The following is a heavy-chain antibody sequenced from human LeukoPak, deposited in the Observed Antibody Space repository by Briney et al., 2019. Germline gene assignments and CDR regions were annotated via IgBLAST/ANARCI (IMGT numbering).Heavy chain of an antibody. D-gene: IGHD1-14*01. Sequence: GGSLRLSCVASGFTFSDYDMHWVRQITGRGLEWVSAIGPTGDTYYPDSVKGRFTISRENGKNSLYLQMNSLRAEDTAVYYCARGNPGGEFYWGQGTLVTVSS. CDR2: IGPTGDT. CDR1: GFTFSDYD. V-gene: IGHV3-13*01. CDR3: ARGNPGGEFY. J-gene: IGHJ4*02.